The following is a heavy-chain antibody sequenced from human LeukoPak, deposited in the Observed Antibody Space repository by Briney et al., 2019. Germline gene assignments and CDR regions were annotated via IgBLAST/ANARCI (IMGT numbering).Heavy chain of an antibody. J-gene: IGHJ4*02. CDR2: LSGSGGNT. Sequence: GGSLRLSCTASGFTFSSYAMSWVRQAPGKGLEWVSALSGSGGNTYYADSVKGRFTISRDNSKNTLSLQMNSLRAGDTAKYYCAKVASLCTSTSCVRGGFDYWGQGTLVTVSS. V-gene: IGHV3-23*01. CDR1: GFTFSSYA. D-gene: IGHD2-2*01. CDR3: AKVASLCTSTSCVRGGFDY.